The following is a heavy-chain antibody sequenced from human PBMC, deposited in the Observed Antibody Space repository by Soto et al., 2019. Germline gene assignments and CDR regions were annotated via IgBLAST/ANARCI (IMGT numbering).Heavy chain of an antibody. Sequence: PSETLSLTCTVSGGSISSSSYYWGWIRQPPGKGLEWIGSIYYSGSTYYNPSLKSRVTISVDTSKNQFSLKLSSVTAADTAVYYCARCGAGYSSSWTPPNWFDPWGQGTLVTVS. V-gene: IGHV4-39*01. D-gene: IGHD6-13*01. CDR1: GGSISSSSYY. CDR2: IYYSGST. CDR3: ARCGAGYSSSWTPPNWFDP. J-gene: IGHJ5*02.